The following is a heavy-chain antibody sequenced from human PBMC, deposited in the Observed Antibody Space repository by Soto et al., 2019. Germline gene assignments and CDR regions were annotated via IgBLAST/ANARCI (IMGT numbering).Heavy chain of an antibody. J-gene: IGHJ5*02. CDR3: ARGPTSGGSYNWFDP. CDR2: IIPIFGTA. Sequence: QVQLVQSGAEGKKPGSSVKVSCKASGGTFSSDAISWGRQAPGQGLEWMGGIIPIFGTANYAQKFQGRVPITADESTSTAYMELSSLRSEDTAVYYCARGPTSGGSYNWFDPWGQGTLVTVSS. D-gene: IGHD1-26*01. V-gene: IGHV1-69*01. CDR1: GGTFSSDA.